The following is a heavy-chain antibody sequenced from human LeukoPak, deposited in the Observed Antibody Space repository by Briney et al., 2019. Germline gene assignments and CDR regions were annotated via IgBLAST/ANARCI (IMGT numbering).Heavy chain of an antibody. CDR3: AVLNFYGSDDTFHY. J-gene: IGHJ4*02. CDR2: IKQDGSET. D-gene: IGHD3-10*01. V-gene: IGHV3-7*01. Sequence: GGSLRLSCADSGFTFSSYWMSWLRQAPGKGLEWVANIKQDGSETHYVDSVKGRFTISRDNARKSLFLQMSSLRAEDTAVYYCAVLNFYGSDDTFHYWGQGTLVTVSS. CDR1: GFTFSSYW.